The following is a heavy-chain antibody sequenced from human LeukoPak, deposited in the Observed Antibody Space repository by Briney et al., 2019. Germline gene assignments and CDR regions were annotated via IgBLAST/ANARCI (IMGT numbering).Heavy chain of an antibody. CDR3: ARERQVLMVYATFDY. CDR2: IYHSGST. J-gene: IGHJ4*02. D-gene: IGHD2-8*01. CDR1: GGSISSFY. Sequence: PSETLSLTCTVSGGSISSFYWSWIRQPPGKGLEWIGSIYHSGSTYYNPSLKSRVTISVDTSKNQFSLKLSSVTAADTAVYYCARERQVLMVYATFDYWGQGTLVTVSS. V-gene: IGHV4-38-2*02.